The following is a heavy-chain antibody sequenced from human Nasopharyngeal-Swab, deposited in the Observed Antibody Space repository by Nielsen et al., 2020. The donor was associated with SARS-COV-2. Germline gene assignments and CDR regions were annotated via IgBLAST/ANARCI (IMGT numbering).Heavy chain of an antibody. CDR2: ISYDGSNK. V-gene: IGHV3-30*04. J-gene: IGHJ4*02. CDR3: ARDYYYSSGYYYVPSFDY. Sequence: GGSLRLSCAASGFTFSSYAMHWVRQAPGKGLEWVAVISYDGSNKYYADSVKGRFTISRDNSKNPLYLQMNSLRAEDTAVYYCARDYYYSSGYYYVPSFDYWGQGTLVTVSS. CDR1: GFTFSSYA. D-gene: IGHD3-22*01.